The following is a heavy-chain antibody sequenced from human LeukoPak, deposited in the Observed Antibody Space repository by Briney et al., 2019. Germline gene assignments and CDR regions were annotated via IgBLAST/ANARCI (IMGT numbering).Heavy chain of an antibody. J-gene: IGHJ4*02. CDR1: GFTFSSYA. CDR3: ARDSTYYYGSGSSGPHYFDY. CDR2: ISYDGGNT. Sequence: GGSLRLSCAAFGFTFSSYAMHWVRQAPGKGLEWVALISYDGGNTYYADSVKGRFTISRDNSKNTLDLQLNSLRVEDTAVYYCARDSTYYYGSGSSGPHYFDYWGQGTLVTVSS. D-gene: IGHD3-10*01. V-gene: IGHV3-30*01.